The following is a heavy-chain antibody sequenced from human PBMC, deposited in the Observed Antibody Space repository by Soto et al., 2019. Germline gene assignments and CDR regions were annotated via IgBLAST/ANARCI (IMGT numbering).Heavy chain of an antibody. J-gene: IGHJ4*02. Sequence: TLSLTCTVSGGSISSGDYYWSWIRQPPGKGLEWIGYIYYSGSTYYNPSLKSRVTISVDTSKNQFSLKLSSVTAADTAVYYCASTDYYDSSGYPFDYWGQGTLVTVSS. CDR1: GGSISSGDYY. CDR2: IYYSGST. D-gene: IGHD3-22*01. CDR3: ASTDYYDSSGYPFDY. V-gene: IGHV4-30-4*01.